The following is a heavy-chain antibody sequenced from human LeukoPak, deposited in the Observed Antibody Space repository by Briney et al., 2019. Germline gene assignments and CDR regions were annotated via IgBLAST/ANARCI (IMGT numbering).Heavy chain of an antibody. CDR3: ARVAEVRGVPTSLYYYYYMDV. CDR1: GGSISSYH. V-gene: IGHV4-59*08. J-gene: IGHJ6*03. CDR2: IYDTGST. Sequence: KASETLSLTCTVSGGSISSYHWSWIRQPPGKGLEWIGYIYDTGSTNYNPSLKSRVTISVDTSKNQFSLKLSSVTAADTAVYYCARVAEVRGVPTSLYYYYYMDVWGKGTTVTVSS. D-gene: IGHD3-10*01.